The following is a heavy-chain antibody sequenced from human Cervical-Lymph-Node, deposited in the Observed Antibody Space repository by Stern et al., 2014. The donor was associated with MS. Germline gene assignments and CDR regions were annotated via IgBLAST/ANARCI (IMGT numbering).Heavy chain of an antibody. Sequence: VQLVESGGGVVQPGRSLRLSCAASGFSFSRYAMHWVRQAPGKGLEWVAIIWYDGSNPYYADSVQGRFPISRDNFKNTLYLQMNSLRAEDTAVYYCASAYSSSHYYFDYWGQGTLVTVSS. J-gene: IGHJ4*02. CDR3: ASAYSSSHYYFDY. V-gene: IGHV3-33*01. CDR2: IWYDGSNP. D-gene: IGHD6-13*01. CDR1: GFSFSRYA.